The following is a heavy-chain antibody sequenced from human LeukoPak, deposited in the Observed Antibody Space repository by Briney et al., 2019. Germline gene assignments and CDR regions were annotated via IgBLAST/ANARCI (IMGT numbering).Heavy chain of an antibody. D-gene: IGHD3-9*01. CDR1: GYTFTGYY. CDR2: INPNSGGT. Sequence: ASVKVSCKASGYTFTGYYMHWVRQAPGQGLEWMGWINPNSGGTNYAQKFQGRVTMTRDTSISTAYMELSRLRSDDTAVYYCARDPTGYYMEGYWGQGTLVTISS. V-gene: IGHV1-2*02. CDR3: ARDPTGYYMEGY. J-gene: IGHJ4*02.